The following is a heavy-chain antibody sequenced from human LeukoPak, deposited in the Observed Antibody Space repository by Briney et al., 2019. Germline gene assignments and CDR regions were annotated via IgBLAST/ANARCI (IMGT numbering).Heavy chain of an antibody. CDR1: GFTFSSYG. CDR2: ISYDGSNK. V-gene: IGHV3-30*18. CDR3: AKDPSYSGSGGY. D-gene: IGHD1-26*01. Sequence: PGGSLRLSCAASGFTFSSYGMHWVRQAPGKGLEWVAVISYDGSNKYYADSVKGRFTISRDNSKNTLYLQMNSLRAEDTAVYYCAKDPSYSGSGGYWGQGTLVTVSS. J-gene: IGHJ4*02.